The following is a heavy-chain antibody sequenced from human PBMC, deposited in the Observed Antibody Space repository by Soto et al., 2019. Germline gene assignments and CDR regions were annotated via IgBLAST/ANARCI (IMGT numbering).Heavy chain of an antibody. CDR3: ARGNQYSSSWPFDY. Sequence: SETLSLTCAVSGGSISSSNWWSWVRQPPGKGLEWIGEIYHSGSTNYNPSLKSRVTISVDKSKNQFSLKLSSVSAADTAVYYCARGNQYSSSWPFDYWGQGTLVTVSS. V-gene: IGHV4-4*02. J-gene: IGHJ4*02. CDR2: IYHSGST. D-gene: IGHD6-13*01. CDR1: GGSISSSNW.